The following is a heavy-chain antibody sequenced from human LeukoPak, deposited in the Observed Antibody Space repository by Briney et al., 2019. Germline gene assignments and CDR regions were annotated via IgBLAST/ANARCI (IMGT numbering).Heavy chain of an antibody. CDR2: ISSSSSTI. V-gene: IGHV3-48*01. Sequence: PGGSLRLSCAASGFTFSRFSMHWVRQAPGKGLGWVSYISSSSSTIYYADSVKGRFTISRDNAKNSLYLQMNSLRAEDTAVYYCARGEYFQHWGQGTLVTVSS. J-gene: IGHJ1*01. CDR3: ARGEYFQH. CDR1: GFTFSRFS.